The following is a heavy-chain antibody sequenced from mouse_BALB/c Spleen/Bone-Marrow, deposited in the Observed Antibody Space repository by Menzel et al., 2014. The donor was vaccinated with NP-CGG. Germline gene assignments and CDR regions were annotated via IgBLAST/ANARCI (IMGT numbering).Heavy chain of an antibody. CDR2: INSGGSYT. CDR1: GFTFRSYG. J-gene: IGHJ3*01. Sequence: DVQLVESGGDLVKPGGSLKLSCAASGFTFRSYGMYWVRQTPDKRLEWVANINSGGSYTNYPDSVRGRFTISRDNSPNTLFMQMISLNSEDTAMYSCESQYDFDPFVYWGQGTLVTVSA. V-gene: IGHV5-6*01. D-gene: IGHD2-4*01. CDR3: ESQYDFDPFVY.